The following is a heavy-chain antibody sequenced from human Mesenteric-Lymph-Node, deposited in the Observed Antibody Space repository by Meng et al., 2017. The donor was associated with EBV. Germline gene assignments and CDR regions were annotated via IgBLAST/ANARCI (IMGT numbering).Heavy chain of an antibody. CDR3: ARGRGSRLLFYSSFDS. CDR1: CASFSVYY. V-gene: IGHV4-34*01. J-gene: IGHJ4*02. D-gene: IGHD2-15*01. CDR2: INHSGST. Sequence: QVPLQQWCAALLKPSGTLSLTCAVYCASFSVYYWSYSRQPPGKGLEWIGEINHSGSTNYNPSLKCRVSVSLDTSKNQFSLKLSSVTAAYTAVFYCARGRGSRLLFYSSFDSWGQGTLVTVSS.